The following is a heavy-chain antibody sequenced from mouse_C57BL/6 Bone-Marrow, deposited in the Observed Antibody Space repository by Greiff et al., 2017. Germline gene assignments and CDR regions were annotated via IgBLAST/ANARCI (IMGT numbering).Heavy chain of an antibody. Sequence: QVQLQQSGAELVRPGTSVKVSCKASGYAFTNYLIEWVKQRPGQGLEWIGVINPGSGGTNYNEKFKGKATLTADKSSSTAYMQLSSLTSEDSAVYFCARERDYYGSRNARDYWGQGTSGTVSA. D-gene: IGHD1-1*01. V-gene: IGHV1-54*01. CDR2: INPGSGGT. J-gene: IGHJ4*01. CDR1: GYAFTNYL. CDR3: ARERDYYGSRNARDY.